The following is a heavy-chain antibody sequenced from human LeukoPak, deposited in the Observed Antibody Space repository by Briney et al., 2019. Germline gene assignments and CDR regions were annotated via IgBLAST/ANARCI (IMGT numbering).Heavy chain of an antibody. CDR1: AFTFTTYS. J-gene: IGHJ4*02. Sequence: GGSLRLSCAASAFTFTTYSMNWVRQAPGKGLEWLSYISSSGNTIYYADSVKGRFTISRDNAKNSLYLQMNSLRAEDTAVYYCASLIPYYYDSSTYSPGDYWGQGTLVTVSS. D-gene: IGHD3-22*01. CDR3: ASLIPYYYDSSTYSPGDY. V-gene: IGHV3-48*01. CDR2: ISSSGNTI.